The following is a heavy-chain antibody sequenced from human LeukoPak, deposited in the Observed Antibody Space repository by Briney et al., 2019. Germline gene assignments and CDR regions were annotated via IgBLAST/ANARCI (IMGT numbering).Heavy chain of an antibody. Sequence: GASLRLSCAASGFTFSSYSMNWVRQAPGKGLEWVSYISSSSSTIYYADSVKGRFTISRDNAKNSLYLQMNSLRAEDTAVYYCARRAAAGKYCMDVWGKGTTVTVSS. CDR3: ARRAAAGKYCMDV. V-gene: IGHV3-48*04. CDR1: GFTFSSYS. D-gene: IGHD6-13*01. J-gene: IGHJ6*03. CDR2: ISSSSSTI.